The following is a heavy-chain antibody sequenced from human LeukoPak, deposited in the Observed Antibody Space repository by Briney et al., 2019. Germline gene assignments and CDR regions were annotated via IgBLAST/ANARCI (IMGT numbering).Heavy chain of an antibody. J-gene: IGHJ4*02. V-gene: IGHV3-48*01. D-gene: IGHD6-6*01. CDR2: ISGSSTI. CDR3: ARGQLAYFEY. CDR1: GFTFSSYS. Sequence: PAGSLSLSCAASGFTFSSYSMNWVRQAPGQGLEWVSYISGSSTIYHADSVKGRFTISRDNAKNSLYLQMNSLRAEDTAVYYCARGQLAYFEYWGQGTLVTVYS.